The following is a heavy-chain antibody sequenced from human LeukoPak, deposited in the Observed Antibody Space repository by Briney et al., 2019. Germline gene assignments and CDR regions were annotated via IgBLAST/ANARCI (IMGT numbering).Heavy chain of an antibody. V-gene: IGHV3-23*01. D-gene: IGHD6-13*01. CDR2: ISGSGGST. CDR1: GFTFSDYY. Sequence: GGSLRLSCAASGFTFSDYYMSWIRQAPGKGLEWVSSISGSGGSTYYADSVKGRFTISRDNSKNTLYLQMNSLRAEDTAVYYCAKDPSSSTKVRSADYWGQGTLVTVSS. J-gene: IGHJ4*02. CDR3: AKDPSSSTKVRSADY.